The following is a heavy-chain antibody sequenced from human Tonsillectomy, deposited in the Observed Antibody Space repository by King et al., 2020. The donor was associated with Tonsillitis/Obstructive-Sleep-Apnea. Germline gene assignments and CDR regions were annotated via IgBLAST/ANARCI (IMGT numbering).Heavy chain of an antibody. CDR1: GYTFTNYG. V-gene: IGHV1-18*01. Sequence: QLVQSGAEVKKPGASVKVSCKASGYTFTNYGISWVRQAPGQGLEWMGWISAYDGNTNHAQKLQGRVTMTTDTSTSTAYMELRSLRSDDTAAYYCARDVGIRGIFYPFDYWGQGTLVTVSS. CDR2: ISAYDGNT. D-gene: IGHD3-10*01. J-gene: IGHJ4*02. CDR3: ARDVGIRGIFYPFDY.